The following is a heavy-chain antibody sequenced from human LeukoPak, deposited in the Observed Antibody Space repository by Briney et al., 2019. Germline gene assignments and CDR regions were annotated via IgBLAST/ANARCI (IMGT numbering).Heavy chain of an antibody. Sequence: PGGSLRLSCAASGFTFSRYGMHWVRQAPGKGLEWLAFISYDGSNKYYADSVKGRFIISRDNSKNTLYLQMNSLRAEDTAVYYCAKNGIVEGVPTNWFDPWGQGTLVTVSS. V-gene: IGHV3-30*18. CDR3: AKNGIVEGVPTNWFDP. D-gene: IGHD2-15*01. CDR2: ISYDGSNK. J-gene: IGHJ5*02. CDR1: GFTFSRYG.